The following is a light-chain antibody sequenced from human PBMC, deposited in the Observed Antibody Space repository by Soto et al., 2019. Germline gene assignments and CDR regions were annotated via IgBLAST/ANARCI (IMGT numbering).Light chain of an antibody. CDR1: SSDVGAYNY. Sequence: QSVLTQPASVSGSPGQSITISCTGTSSDVGAYNYVSWYQQHPGKAPKLIIYEVNNRPSGFSNRFSGSKSGNTASLTISGLQAEDEAGYYCSSYTDSGTLVFGSGTKLPVL. CDR2: EVN. V-gene: IGLV2-14*01. CDR3: SSYTDSGTLV. J-gene: IGLJ3*02.